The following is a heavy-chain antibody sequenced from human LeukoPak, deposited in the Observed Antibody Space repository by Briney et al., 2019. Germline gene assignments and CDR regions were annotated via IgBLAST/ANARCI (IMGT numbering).Heavy chain of an antibody. V-gene: IGHV4-4*02. CDR1: GGSISSSNW. CDR3: ARVRAVAGSRALGY. D-gene: IGHD6-19*01. J-gene: IGHJ4*02. CDR2: IYHSGST. Sequence: PSETLSLTCAVSGGSISSSNWWSWVRQPPGKGLEWIGEIYHSGSTNYNPSLKSRVTISVDKSKNQFSLKLSSVTAADTAVYYCARVRAVAGSRALGYWGQGTLVAVSS.